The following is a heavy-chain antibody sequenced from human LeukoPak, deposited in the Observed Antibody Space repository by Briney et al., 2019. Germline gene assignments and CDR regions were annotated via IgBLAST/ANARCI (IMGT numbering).Heavy chain of an antibody. J-gene: IGHJ5*02. V-gene: IGHV3-9*01. D-gene: IGHD6-13*01. CDR3: AKDLYRRSWYALDP. CDR2: ISWNSGRI. Sequence: GGSLRLSCAASMHWVRQAPGKGLEWVSTISWNSGRIAYADSVKGRFTISRDNAKNSLYLQMNSLRAEDTALYYCAKDLYRRSWYALDPWGQGTLVTVSS.